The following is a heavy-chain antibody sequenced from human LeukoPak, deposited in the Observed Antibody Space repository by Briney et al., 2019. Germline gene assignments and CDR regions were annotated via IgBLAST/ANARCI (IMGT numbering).Heavy chain of an antibody. Sequence: GESLKISCKGSGYSFTSYWIGWVRQMPGKGLEWMGTIYPGDSDTRYSPSFQGQVTISADKSISTAYLQWSSLKASDTAMYYCARQIYDSSGYYPYDAFDIWGQGTMVTVSS. D-gene: IGHD3-22*01. CDR3: ARQIYDSSGYYPYDAFDI. V-gene: IGHV5-51*01. CDR2: IYPGDSDT. J-gene: IGHJ3*02. CDR1: GYSFTSYW.